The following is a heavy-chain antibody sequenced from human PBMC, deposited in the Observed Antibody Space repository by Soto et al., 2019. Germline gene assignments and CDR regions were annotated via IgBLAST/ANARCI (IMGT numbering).Heavy chain of an antibody. J-gene: IGHJ6*02. D-gene: IGHD2-2*02. CDR1: GYSFTSYW. V-gene: IGHV5-10-1*01. Sequence: PGESLKISCKGSGYSFTSYWISWVRQMPGKGLEWMGRIDPSDSYTNYSPSFQGHVTISADMSISTAYLQWSSLKASDTAMYYCARLGIVVVPATIPGYYYYGMDVWGQGTTVTVSS. CDR2: IDPSDSYT. CDR3: ARLGIVVVPATIPGYYYYGMDV.